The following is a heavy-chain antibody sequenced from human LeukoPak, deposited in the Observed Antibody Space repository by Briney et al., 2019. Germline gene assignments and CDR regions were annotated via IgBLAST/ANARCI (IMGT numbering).Heavy chain of an antibody. V-gene: IGHV4-39*07. Sequence: SETLSLTCTVSGGSISSTTYYWDWIRQPPGKGLEWVGEINHSGSTKYNPSLKSRVTISVDTSKNQFSLKLSSVTAADTAVYYCARGRSSMVRGYYYYYMDVWGKGTTVTISS. D-gene: IGHD3-10*01. CDR2: INHSGST. J-gene: IGHJ6*03. CDR3: ARGRSSMVRGYYYYYMDV. CDR1: GGSISSTTYY.